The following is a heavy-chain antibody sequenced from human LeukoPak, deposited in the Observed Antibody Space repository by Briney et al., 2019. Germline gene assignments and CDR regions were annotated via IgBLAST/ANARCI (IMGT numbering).Heavy chain of an antibody. CDR2: INPNTGGT. J-gene: IGHJ4*02. Sequence: GASVKVSCKTSGYTFTAYYIHWVRQAPGQGLEWMGWINPNTGGTNFAQRFQGRVTVTRDTSINTAYMELSSLRSDDTAMYYCAREGAPQLSSYFDHWGQGTLVTVSS. D-gene: IGHD1-1*01. V-gene: IGHV1-2*02. CDR3: AREGAPQLSSYFDH. CDR1: GYTFTAYY.